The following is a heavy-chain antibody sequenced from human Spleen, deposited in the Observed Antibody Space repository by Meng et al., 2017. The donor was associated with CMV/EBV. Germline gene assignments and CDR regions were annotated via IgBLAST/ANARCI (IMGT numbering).Heavy chain of an antibody. D-gene: IGHD3-22*01. V-gene: IGHV1-2*02. Sequence: ASVKVSCKASGYSFTGYYIYWVRQAPGQGLGWMGWINPNSGDTKYAQNFQGRVTMTRDTSISTAYMELSRLRSDDTAVYYCAREWGGYYDSSGSDYYYGMDVWGQGTTVTVSS. CDR2: INPNSGDT. J-gene: IGHJ6*02. CDR3: AREWGGYYDSSGSDYYYGMDV. CDR1: GYSFTGYY.